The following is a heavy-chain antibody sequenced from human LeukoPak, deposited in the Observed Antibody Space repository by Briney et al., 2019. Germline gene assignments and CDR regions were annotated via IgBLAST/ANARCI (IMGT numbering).Heavy chain of an antibody. J-gene: IGHJ2*01. Sequence: SQTLSHTCTVSGGSISSGGYYWSWIRQHPGKGLEWIGYIYYSGSTYYNPSLKSRVTISVDTSKNQFSLKLSSVTAADTAVYYCARTDSSSWYWYFDLWGRGTLVTVSS. CDR1: GGSISSGGYY. CDR3: ARTDSSSWYWYFDL. V-gene: IGHV4-31*03. CDR2: IYYSGST. D-gene: IGHD6-13*01.